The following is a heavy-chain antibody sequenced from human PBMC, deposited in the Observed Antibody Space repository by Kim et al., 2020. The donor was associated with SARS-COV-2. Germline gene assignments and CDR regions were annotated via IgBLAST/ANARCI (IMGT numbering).Heavy chain of an antibody. CDR3: SRHYLGSAWHP. Sequence: SETLSLTCTVSGGSISGSSYYWGWIRQPPGKGLEWFGSIYYSGSTYYKPSLKSRVTISVDTSKNQFSLKLTSVTAADTAIYYCSRHYLGSAWHPCGQGTLVTCSS. CDR2: IYYSGST. V-gene: IGHV4-39*01. D-gene: IGHD1-1*01. CDR1: GGSISGSSYY. J-gene: IGHJ5*02.